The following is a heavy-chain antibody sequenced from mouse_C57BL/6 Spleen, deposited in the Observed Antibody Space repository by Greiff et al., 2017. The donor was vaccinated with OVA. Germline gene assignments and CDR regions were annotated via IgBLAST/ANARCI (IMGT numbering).Heavy chain of an antibody. J-gene: IGHJ1*03. D-gene: IGHD1-1*01. Sequence: QVQLQQSGAELVRPGASVTLSCKASGYTFTDYEMHWVKQTPVHGLEWIGAIDPETGGTAYNQKFKGKAILTADKSSRTAYMELHSLTAEDSAVYYCTPVPSVVDGYFDVWGKGPTFTVS. V-gene: IGHV1-15*01. CDR1: GYTFTDYE. CDR2: IDPETGGT. CDR3: TPVPSVVDGYFDV.